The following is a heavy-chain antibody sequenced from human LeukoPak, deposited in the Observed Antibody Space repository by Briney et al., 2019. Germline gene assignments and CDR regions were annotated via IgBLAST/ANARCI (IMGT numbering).Heavy chain of an antibody. CDR2: ISAYNGRT. Sequence: RASVKVSCKASGYIFINHGISWVRQAPGQGLEWMGWISAYNGRTEFAPKSQDRVTMSTDTSTTTAYTELWSLTSDDTAVYYCGRWAPNPNDSWGQGALVTVSS. CDR1: GYIFINHG. V-gene: IGHV1-18*01. J-gene: IGHJ5*01. CDR3: GRWAPNPNDS.